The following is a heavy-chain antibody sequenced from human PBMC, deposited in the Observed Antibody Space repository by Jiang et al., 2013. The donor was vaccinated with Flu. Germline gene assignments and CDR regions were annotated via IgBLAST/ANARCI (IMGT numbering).Heavy chain of an antibody. CDR2: IYYSGST. V-gene: IGHV4-31*03. CDR3: ASTLASGGNRKGDYYGMDV. D-gene: IGHD2-15*01. Sequence: GSGLVKPSQTLSLTCTVSGGSISSGGYYWSWIRQHPGKGLEWIGYIYYSGSTYYNPSLKSRVTISVDTSKNQFSLKLSSVTAADTAVYYCASTLASGGNRKGDYYGMDVWGQGTTVTVSS. CDR1: GGSISSGGYY. J-gene: IGHJ6*02.